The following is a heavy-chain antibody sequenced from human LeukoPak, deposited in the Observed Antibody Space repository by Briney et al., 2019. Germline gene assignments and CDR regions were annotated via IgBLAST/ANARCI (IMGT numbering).Heavy chain of an antibody. Sequence: PGGSLRLSCAASGFTFSSYSMNWVRQAPGKGLEWVSYISSSSSTIYYADSVKGRFTISRDNAKNSLYLQMNSLRAEDTAVYYCARAPAAYDSSGYGVDYWGQGTLVTVSS. CDR3: ARAPAAYDSSGYGVDY. J-gene: IGHJ4*02. CDR2: ISSSSSTI. CDR1: GFTFSSYS. D-gene: IGHD3-22*01. V-gene: IGHV3-48*04.